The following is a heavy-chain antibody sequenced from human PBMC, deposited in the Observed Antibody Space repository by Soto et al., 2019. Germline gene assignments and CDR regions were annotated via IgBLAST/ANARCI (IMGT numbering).Heavy chain of an antibody. Sequence: QVQLQESGPGLVKPSETLSLTCTVSGGSISSYYWSWIRQPPGKGLEWIGYIYYSGSSNYNPSLKSRGTMSVDTSKNQFSRTLSSVPAADTAVYYCARDVAGTTDYWGQGTLVTVSS. CDR2: IYYSGSS. CDR3: ARDVAGTTDY. CDR1: GGSISSYY. J-gene: IGHJ4*02. V-gene: IGHV4-59*01. D-gene: IGHD6-19*01.